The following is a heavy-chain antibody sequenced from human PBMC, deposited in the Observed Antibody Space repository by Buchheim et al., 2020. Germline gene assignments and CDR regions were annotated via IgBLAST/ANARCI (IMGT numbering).Heavy chain of an antibody. D-gene: IGHD2-2*01. J-gene: IGHJ4*02. CDR2: ISYDGSNK. V-gene: IGHV3-30*18. CDR3: AKDSCISTSCFSDY. CDR1: GFTFSSYG. Sequence: QVQLVESGGGVVQPGRSLRLSCAASGFTFSSYGMHWVRQAPGKGLEWVAVISYDGSNKYYADSVKGRFTISRDNSKNTLYLQMNSLRAEDTAVYYCAKDSCISTSCFSDYWGQGTL.